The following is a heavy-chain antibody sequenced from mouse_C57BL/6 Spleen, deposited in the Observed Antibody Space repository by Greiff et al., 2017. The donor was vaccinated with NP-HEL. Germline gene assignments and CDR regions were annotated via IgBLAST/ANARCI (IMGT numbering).Heavy chain of an antibody. CDR1: GYTFTDYE. D-gene: IGHD2-4*01. J-gene: IGHJ2*01. CDR3: TRYYDYHFDY. V-gene: IGHV1-15*01. Sequence: VQLQQSGAELVRPGASVTLSCKASGYTFTDYEMHWVKQTPVHGLEWIGAIDPETGGTAYNQKFKGKAILTADKSSSTAYMELRSLTSEDSAVYYCTRYYDYHFDYWGQGTTLTVSS. CDR2: IDPETGGT.